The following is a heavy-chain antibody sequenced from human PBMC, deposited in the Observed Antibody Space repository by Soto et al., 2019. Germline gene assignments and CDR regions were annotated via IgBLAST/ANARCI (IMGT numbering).Heavy chain of an antibody. Sequence: PGGSLRHSCAASGLTCSNAWMSWVRQATGKGLEWVGRIKSKTDGGTTDYAAPVKGRFTISRDDSKNTLYLQMNSLKTEDTAVYYCTIGYSSGRGPFGYWGQGTLLTVSS. CDR3: TIGYSSGRGPFGY. D-gene: IGHD6-19*01. CDR2: IKSKTDGGTT. J-gene: IGHJ4*02. CDR1: GLTCSNAW. V-gene: IGHV3-15*01.